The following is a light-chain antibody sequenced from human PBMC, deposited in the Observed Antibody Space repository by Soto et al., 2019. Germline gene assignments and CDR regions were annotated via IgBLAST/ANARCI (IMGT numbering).Light chain of an antibody. CDR2: KAS. V-gene: IGKV1-5*03. CDR1: QSISSW. J-gene: IGKJ1*01. CDR3: KQYNSYWT. Sequence: DIQMTQSPSTLSASVGDRVTITCRASQSISSWLAWYQQKPGKAPKLLIYKASSLESGVPSRVSGSGSWTEFTLTISSMQPDDFATYYGKQYNSYWTFGKGTKVEIK.